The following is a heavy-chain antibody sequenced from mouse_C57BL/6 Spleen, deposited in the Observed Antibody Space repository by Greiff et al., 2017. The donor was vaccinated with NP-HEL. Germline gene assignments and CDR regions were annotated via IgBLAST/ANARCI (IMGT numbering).Heavy chain of an antibody. J-gene: IGHJ2*01. V-gene: IGHV5-17*01. D-gene: IGHD2-1*01. Sequence: EVMLVESGGGLVKPGGSLKLSCAASGFTFSDYGMHWVRQAPEKGLEWVAYISSGSSTIYYADTVKGRFTISRDNAKNTLFLQMTSLRSEDTAMYYCAREYYYGNYLDYWGQGTTLTVSS. CDR2: ISSGSSTI. CDR1: GFTFSDYG. CDR3: AREYYYGNYLDY.